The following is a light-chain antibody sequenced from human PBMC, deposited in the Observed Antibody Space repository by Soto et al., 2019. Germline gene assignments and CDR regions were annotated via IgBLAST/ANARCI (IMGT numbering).Light chain of an antibody. CDR3: SSYPSSSNLLHV. CDR1: SSDVGGYNY. J-gene: IGLJ1*01. Sequence: QSALTQPASVSGSPGQSITISCTGTSSDVGGYNYGSWYQQHPGKAPKLMIYDVSNRPSGVSNRFSGSKSGNTASLTISGLQAEDEADYYSSSYPSSSNLLHVFGTGTKLTVL. CDR2: DVS. V-gene: IGLV2-14*01.